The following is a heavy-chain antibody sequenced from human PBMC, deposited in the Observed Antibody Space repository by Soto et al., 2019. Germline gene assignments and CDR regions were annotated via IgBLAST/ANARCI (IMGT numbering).Heavy chain of an antibody. Sequence: QITLKESGPTLVKPTQTLTLTCTFSGFSLITSGVGVGWIHQPPREALEWLALIYWDDDKRYSPSLKSRLTITKDTSKNQVVLTMTNMDPEDTATYYCAHKGDGYRGFKYWGQGTLVTVSS. CDR3: AHKGDGYRGFKY. D-gene: IGHD5-12*01. V-gene: IGHV2-5*02. CDR1: GFSLITSGVG. CDR2: IYWDDDK. J-gene: IGHJ4*02.